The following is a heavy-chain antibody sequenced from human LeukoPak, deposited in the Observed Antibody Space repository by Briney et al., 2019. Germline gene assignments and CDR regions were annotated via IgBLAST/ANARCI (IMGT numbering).Heavy chain of an antibody. D-gene: IGHD3-10*01. J-gene: IGHJ4*02. Sequence: GESLKISCKGSGYIFTNYWIAWVRQMPGKGLEWMGIIYPGDSDTRYSPSFQGQVTISADKSISTAYLQWSSLKASDTAMYYCARGVMVRGVIITTYFDYWGQGTLVTVSS. V-gene: IGHV5-51*01. CDR3: ARGVMVRGVIITTYFDY. CDR1: GYIFTNYW. CDR2: IYPGDSDT.